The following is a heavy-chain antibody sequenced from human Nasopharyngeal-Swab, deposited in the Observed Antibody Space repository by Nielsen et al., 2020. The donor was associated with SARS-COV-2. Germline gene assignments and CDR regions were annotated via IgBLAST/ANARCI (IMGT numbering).Heavy chain of an antibody. Sequence: GESLKISCAASGFTFSFYAMHWVRQAPGKGLEWVAVTSSDGRNTYYADSVKDRFTISRDNSKNTLYLQMNSLRAEDTALYYCARDNGVLPGALDSWGQGTLVTVSS. CDR2: TSSDGRNT. CDR3: ARDNGVLPGALDS. CDR1: GFTFSFYA. J-gene: IGHJ4*02. V-gene: IGHV3-30*04. D-gene: IGHD2-8*01.